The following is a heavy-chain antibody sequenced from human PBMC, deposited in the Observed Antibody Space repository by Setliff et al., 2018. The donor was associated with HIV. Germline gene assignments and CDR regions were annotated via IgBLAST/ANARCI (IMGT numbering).Heavy chain of an antibody. CDR3: ARKGSGNYFSFDY. Sequence: ASVKVSCKASGYTFISYAIHWVRQAPGQSLEWMGWITGGSGNTKYSEKFQGRVTLTRDTSASTAYMELSSLRSEDTAVYYCARKGSGNYFSFDYWGQGTLVTVSS. V-gene: IGHV1-3*01. D-gene: IGHD3-10*01. J-gene: IGHJ4*02. CDR2: ITGGSGNT. CDR1: GYTFISYA.